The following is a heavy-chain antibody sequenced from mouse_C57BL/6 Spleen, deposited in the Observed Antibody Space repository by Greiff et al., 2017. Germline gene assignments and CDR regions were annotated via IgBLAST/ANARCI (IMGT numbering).Heavy chain of an antibody. CDR3: ARRGIKDWYFDV. J-gene: IGHJ1*03. CDR2: INPNNGGT. V-gene: IGHV1-26*01. CDR1: GYTFTDYY. Sequence: EVQLQQSGPELVKPGASVKISCKASGYTFTDYYMNWVKQSHGKSLEWIGDINPNNGGTSYNQKFKGKATLPVDKSSSTAYMELRSLTSEDSAVYYCARRGIKDWYFDVWGTGTTVTVSS.